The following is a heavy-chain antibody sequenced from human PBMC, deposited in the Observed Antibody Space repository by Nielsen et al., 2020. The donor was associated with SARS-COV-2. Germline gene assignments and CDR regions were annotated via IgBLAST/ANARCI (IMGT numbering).Heavy chain of an antibody. CDR2: INWNGGST. Sequence: VRQAPGKGLEWVSGINWNGGSTGYADSVKGRFTISRDNSKNTLYLQMNSLRAEDTAVYYCAKSSSSWYALVDYYYYGMDVWGQGTTVTVSS. J-gene: IGHJ6*02. D-gene: IGHD6-13*01. V-gene: IGHV3-20*03. CDR3: AKSSSSWYALVDYYYYGMDV.